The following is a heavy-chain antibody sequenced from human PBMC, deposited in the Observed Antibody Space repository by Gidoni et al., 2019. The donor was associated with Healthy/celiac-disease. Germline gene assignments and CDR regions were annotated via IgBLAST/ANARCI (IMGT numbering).Heavy chain of an antibody. J-gene: IGHJ4*02. V-gene: IGHV3-30-3*01. CDR2: ISYDGSNK. CDR3: ARDEGLY. Sequence: FSSYAMHWVRQAPGKGLEWVAVISYDGSNKYYAESVKGRFTISRDNSKNTLYLQMNSLRAEDTAVYYCARDEGLYWGQGTLVTVSS. CDR1: FSSYA. D-gene: IGHD4-17*01.